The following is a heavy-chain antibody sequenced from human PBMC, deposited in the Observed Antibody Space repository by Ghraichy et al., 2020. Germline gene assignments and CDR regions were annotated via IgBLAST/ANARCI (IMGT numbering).Heavy chain of an antibody. J-gene: IGHJ3*01. V-gene: IGHV4-31*02. CDR3: AREVITPDDTDGFDL. Sequence: SQTLSLTCTVSGGPISSDNYYWSWLRQHAGKGPEWIGYISYTGSAYYNPSLKSRVTISVDTSKNQFSLNLNSMSDADTAVYYCAREVITPDDTDGFDLWGQGTVVTVSS. D-gene: IGHD2-21*01. CDR1: GGPISSDNYY. CDR2: ISYTGSA.